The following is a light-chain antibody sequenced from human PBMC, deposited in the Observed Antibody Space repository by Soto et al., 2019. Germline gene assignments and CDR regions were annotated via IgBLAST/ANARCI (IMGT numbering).Light chain of an antibody. CDR1: SSDVGGYNY. Sequence: QSALTQPPSASGSPGQSVTISCTGTSSDVGGYNYVSWYQQHPGKAPKLMIYEVSKRPSGVPDRFSGSKSGNTASLTVSGLQAEDEADYYCSSYAGSNYVFGTGTQLTVL. V-gene: IGLV2-8*01. J-gene: IGLJ1*01. CDR2: EVS. CDR3: SSYAGSNYV.